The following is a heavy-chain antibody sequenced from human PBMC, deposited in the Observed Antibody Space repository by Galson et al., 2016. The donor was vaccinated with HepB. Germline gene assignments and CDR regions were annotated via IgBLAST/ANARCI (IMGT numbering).Heavy chain of an antibody. V-gene: IGHV4-61*01. CDR2: IYYSGST. J-gene: IGHJ4*02. CDR1: GGSVSSGSYY. CDR3: ARYSSSQDYFDD. Sequence: ETLSLTCTVSGGSVSSGSYYWSWIRQSPGKGLEWIGYIYYSGSTNYNPSLKRRVTISVDTSKNQFSLKLNSVTAADTAMYYCARYSSSQDYFDDWGQGTLVTGSS. D-gene: IGHD6-13*01.